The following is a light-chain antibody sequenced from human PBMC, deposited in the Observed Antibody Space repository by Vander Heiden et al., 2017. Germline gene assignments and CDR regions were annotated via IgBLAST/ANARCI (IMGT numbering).Light chain of an antibody. CDR1: SSNIGNNA. Sequence: QSVLTQPPSVSEAPRQRVTISCSGSSSNIGNNAVNWYQQLPAKAPKLLIVYDDLLPSGVSDRFSCYKAGTSASPQTIGLQSEDEADDYWAASDDSLNGLVFGTGTKLTVL. J-gene: IGLJ1*01. V-gene: IGLV1-36*01. CDR3: AASDDSLNGLV. CDR2: YDD.